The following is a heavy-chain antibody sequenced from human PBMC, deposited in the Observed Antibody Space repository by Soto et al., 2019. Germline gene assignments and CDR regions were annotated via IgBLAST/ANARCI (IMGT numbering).Heavy chain of an antibody. CDR2: IHPSGGGT. J-gene: IGHJ6*02. Sequence: GASVKVSCKPSGYTFNTYYLHWLRQAPGQALEWMGVIHPSGGGTTYAQKFQGRVTMTRDTSTSTVYMELSSLRSEDTAVYYCAREPYDSSGSVPTADYGMDVWGQGTTVTVSS. CDR1: GYTFNTYY. D-gene: IGHD3-22*01. CDR3: AREPYDSSGSVPTADYGMDV. V-gene: IGHV1-46*02.